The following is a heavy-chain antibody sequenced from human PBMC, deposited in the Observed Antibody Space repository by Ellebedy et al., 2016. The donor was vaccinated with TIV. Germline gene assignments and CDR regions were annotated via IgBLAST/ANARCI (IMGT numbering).Heavy chain of an antibody. CDR2: IIPILGIA. CDR1: GGTFSSYA. V-gene: IGHV1-69*04. J-gene: IGHJ3*02. CDR3: ARVAYDYVWGSSSDAFDT. D-gene: IGHD3-16*01. Sequence: ASVKVSCKASGGTFSSYAISWVRQAPGQGLEWMGRIIPILGIANYAQKFQGRVTITADKSTSTAYMELSSLRSEDTAVYYCARVAYDYVWGSSSDAFDTWGQGTMVTVSS.